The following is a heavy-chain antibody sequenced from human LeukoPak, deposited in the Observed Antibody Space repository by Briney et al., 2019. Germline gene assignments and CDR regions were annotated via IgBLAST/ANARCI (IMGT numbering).Heavy chain of an antibody. D-gene: IGHD2-21*01. CDR1: GFMFSNYA. V-gene: IGHV3-74*01. J-gene: IGHJ3*02. CDR3: ARDSSIMADAFDI. CDR2: INSDGSST. Sequence: GGSLRLSCVASGFMFSNYAMHWVRQAPGKGLVWVSRINSDGSSTSYADSVKGRFTISRDNAKNTLYLQMNSLRAEDTAVYYCARDSSIMADAFDIWGQGTMVTVSS.